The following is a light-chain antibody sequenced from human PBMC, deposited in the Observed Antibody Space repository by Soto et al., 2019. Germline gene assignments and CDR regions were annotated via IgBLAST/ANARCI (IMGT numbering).Light chain of an antibody. CDR2: NVS. V-gene: IGLV2-14*03. CDR3: TSSTSRGTDV. CDR1: SGDVGAYNF. J-gene: IGLJ1*01. Sequence: QSVLTPPASVSGSPGQSITISCTGTSGDVGAYNFVSWYRQHPGKDPKLIIYNVSDRPSGVSNRFSGSKSANTASLTISGLQAEDEADYYCTSSTSRGTDVVWTGTTLTVL.